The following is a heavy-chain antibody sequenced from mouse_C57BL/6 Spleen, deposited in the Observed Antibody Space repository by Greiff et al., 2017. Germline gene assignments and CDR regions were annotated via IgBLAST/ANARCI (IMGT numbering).Heavy chain of an antibody. J-gene: IGHJ1*03. CDR2: ISSGGSYT. V-gene: IGHV5-6*01. D-gene: IGHD2-4*01. CDR1: GFTFSSYG. CDR3: ASLYYDYDDWYFDV. Sequence: EVKVVESGGDLVKPGGSLKLSCAASGFTFSSYGMSWVRQTPDKRLEWVATISSGGSYTYYPDSVKGRFTISRDNAKNTLYLQMSSLKSEDTAMYYCASLYYDYDDWYFDVWGTGTTVTVSS.